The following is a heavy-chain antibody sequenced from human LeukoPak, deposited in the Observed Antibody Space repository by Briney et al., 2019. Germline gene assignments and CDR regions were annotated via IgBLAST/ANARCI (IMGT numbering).Heavy chain of an antibody. CDR3: ARDILTGYYVDYFDY. Sequence: ASVKVSCKPSGNTFSNYGLNWVRQAPGQGLEWMGWINTNTGNPTYAQGFTGRFVFSLDTSVSTAYLQISSLKAEDTAVYYCARDILTGYYVDYFDYWGQGTLVTVSS. CDR2: INTNTGNP. V-gene: IGHV7-4-1*02. D-gene: IGHD3-9*01. CDR1: GNTFSNYG. J-gene: IGHJ4*02.